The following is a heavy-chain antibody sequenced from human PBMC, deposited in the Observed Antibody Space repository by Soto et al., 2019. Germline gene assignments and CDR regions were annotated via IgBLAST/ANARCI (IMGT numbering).Heavy chain of an antibody. V-gene: IGHV4-30-2*01. J-gene: IGHJ4*02. CDR2: IYHSGST. CDR3: ASRLGELSDPLFDY. CDR1: GGSISSGGYS. D-gene: IGHD3-16*02. Sequence: SETLSLTCAVSGGSISSGGYSWSWIRQPPGKGLEWIGYIYHSGSTYYNPSLKSRVTISVDRSKNQFSLKLSSVTAADTAVYYCASRLGELSDPLFDYWGQGTLVTVSS.